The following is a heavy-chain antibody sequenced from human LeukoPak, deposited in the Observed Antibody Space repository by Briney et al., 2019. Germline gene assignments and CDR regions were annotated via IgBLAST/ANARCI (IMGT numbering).Heavy chain of an antibody. V-gene: IGHV1-18*01. D-gene: IGHD3-22*01. CDR1: GYTFTSYG. Sequence: EASVKVSCKASGYTFTSYGISWVRQAPGQGLEWIGWISAYNGNTNYAQKLQGRVTMTTDTSTSTAYMELRSLRSDDTAVYYCARLYYYDSSGPLGYWGQGTLVTVSS. J-gene: IGHJ4*02. CDR3: ARLYYYDSSGPLGY. CDR2: ISAYNGNT.